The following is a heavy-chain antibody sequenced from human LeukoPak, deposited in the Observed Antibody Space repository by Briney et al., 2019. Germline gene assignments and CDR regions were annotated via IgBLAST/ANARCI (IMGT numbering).Heavy chain of an antibody. CDR1: GFTFSSYA. Sequence: PGGSLRLSCAASGFTFSSYAMHWVRQAPGKGLEWVAVISYDGSNKYYADSVKGRFTISRDNSKNTLYLQMNSLRAEDTAVYYCASAYYYDSSGPRNAFDIWGQGTMVTVSS. V-gene: IGHV3-30-3*01. J-gene: IGHJ3*02. D-gene: IGHD3-22*01. CDR3: ASAYYYDSSGPRNAFDI. CDR2: ISYDGSNK.